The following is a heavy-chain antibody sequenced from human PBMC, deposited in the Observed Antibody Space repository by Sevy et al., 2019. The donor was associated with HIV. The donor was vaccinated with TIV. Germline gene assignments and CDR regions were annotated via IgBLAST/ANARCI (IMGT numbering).Heavy chain of an antibody. CDR1: GYTFTSYG. V-gene: IGHV1-18*01. CDR2: ISAYNGNT. Sequence: ASVKVSCKASGYTFTSYGISWVRQAPGQGLEWMGWISAYNGNTNYAQKLQGRDTMTTDTSTSTAYMELRSLRSDDTAVYYCAREGEWTNSYYFDYWGQGTLVTVSS. CDR3: AREGEWTNSYYFDY. J-gene: IGHJ4*02. D-gene: IGHD3-10*01.